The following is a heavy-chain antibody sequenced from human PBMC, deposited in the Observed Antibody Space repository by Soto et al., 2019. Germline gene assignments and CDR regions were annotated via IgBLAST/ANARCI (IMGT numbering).Heavy chain of an antibody. J-gene: IGHJ3*02. CDR3: AYVWGSYRVRAFDI. V-gene: IGHV4-39*01. CDR2: IYYSGST. Sequence: QLLESGPGLVKPSETLSLTCTVSGGSISSSSYYWGWIRQPPGKGLEWIGSIYYSGSTYYNPSLKSRVTISVDTSKNQFSLKLSSVTAADTAVYYCAYVWGSYRVRAFDIWGQGTMVTVSS. D-gene: IGHD3-16*01. CDR1: GGSISSSSYY.